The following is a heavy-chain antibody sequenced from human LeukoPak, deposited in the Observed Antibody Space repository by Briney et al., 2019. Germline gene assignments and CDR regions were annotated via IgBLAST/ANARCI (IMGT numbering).Heavy chain of an antibody. CDR2: IREDGNEE. CDR1: GFTLSNYW. Sequence: PGGSLRLSCVASGFTLSNYWMSWVRQAPGKGLEWVANIREDGNEEHYVDSVKGRFTISRDNAKNSLWLQMNSLRAEDTAVYYCATSTGWRFDYWGQGTLVTVSS. D-gene: IGHD2-8*02. CDR3: ATSTGWRFDY. V-gene: IGHV3-7*01. J-gene: IGHJ4*02.